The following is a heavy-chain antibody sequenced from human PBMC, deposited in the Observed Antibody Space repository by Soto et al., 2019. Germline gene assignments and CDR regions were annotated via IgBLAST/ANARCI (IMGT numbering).Heavy chain of an antibody. CDR3: ARSLYPGACGWFDP. CDR1: GFTFSSYS. J-gene: IGHJ5*02. CDR2: ISSSSSYI. D-gene: IGHD1-26*01. V-gene: IGHV3-21*01. Sequence: EVQLVESGGGLVKPGGSLRLSCAASGFTFSSYSMNWVRQAPGKGLEWVSSISSSSSYIYYADSVKGRFTISRDNAKNSLYLQMNSMRAEDTAVYYCARSLYPGACGWFDPWGQGTLVTVSS.